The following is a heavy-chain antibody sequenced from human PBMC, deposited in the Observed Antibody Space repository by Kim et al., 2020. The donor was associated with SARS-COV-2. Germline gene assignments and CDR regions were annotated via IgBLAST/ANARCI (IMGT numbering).Heavy chain of an antibody. V-gene: IGHV3-73*01. J-gene: IGHJ3*01. CDR3: IRIPETTLAFWDAFDV. CDR1: GFTFSDSP. Sequence: GGSLRLSGVASGFTFSDSPMHWVRQASGKGLECVGRIRSRLNSYATGYVASEKGRFTISRDDSKNTAYLQMNSLQIEDTAIDYCIRIPETTLAFWDAFDVWGHAT. D-gene: IGHD3-3*02. CDR2: IRSRLNSYAT.